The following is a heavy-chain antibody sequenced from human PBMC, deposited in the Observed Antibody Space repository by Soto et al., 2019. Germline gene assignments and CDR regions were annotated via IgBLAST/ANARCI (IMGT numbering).Heavy chain of an antibody. D-gene: IGHD2-8*01. CDR2: ISYDGSNK. CDR1: GFTFSSYG. V-gene: IGHV3-30*18. J-gene: IGHJ6*02. Sequence: QVQLVESGGGVVQPGRSLRLSCAASGFTFSSYGMHWVRHAPGKGLEWVAVISYDGSNKYYADSVKGRFTISRDNSKNTLYLQMNSLRAEDTAVYYCAKPMADNYYYGMDVWGQGTTVTVSS. CDR3: AKPMADNYYYGMDV.